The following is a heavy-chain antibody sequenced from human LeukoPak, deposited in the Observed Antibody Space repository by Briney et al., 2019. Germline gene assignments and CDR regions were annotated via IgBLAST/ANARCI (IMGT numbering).Heavy chain of an antibody. CDR2: IYTSGST. Sequence: SSETLSLTCTVSGGSISSGDYYWSWIRQPAGKGLEWIGRIYTSGSTNYNPSLKSRVTMSVDTSKNQFSLKLSSVTAADTAVYYCARVRVGSNWNYGSFDYWGQGTLVTVSS. CDR3: ARVRVGSNWNYGSFDY. D-gene: IGHD1-7*01. CDR1: GGSISSGDYY. V-gene: IGHV4-61*02. J-gene: IGHJ4*02.